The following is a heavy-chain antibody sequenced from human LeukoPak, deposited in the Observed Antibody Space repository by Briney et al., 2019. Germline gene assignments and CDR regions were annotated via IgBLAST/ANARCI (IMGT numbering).Heavy chain of an antibody. CDR3: ARGGRYMDV. V-gene: IGHV4-59*01. CDR1: GRSISSYY. Sequence: PSETLSLTCTVSGRSISSYYWSWIRQPPGKGLEWIGYNYYSGSTNYNPSLKSRVTISEDTSKNQFSLKLSSVTAADTAVYYCARGGRYMDVWGKGTTVTVSS. CDR2: NYYSGST. J-gene: IGHJ6*03.